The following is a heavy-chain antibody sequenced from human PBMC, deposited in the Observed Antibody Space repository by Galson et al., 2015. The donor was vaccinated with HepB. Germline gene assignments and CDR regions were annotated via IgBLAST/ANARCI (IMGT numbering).Heavy chain of an antibody. D-gene: IGHD6-19*01. CDR1: GLTFSDFY. CDR3: ARRHRSSGWYYFDY. J-gene: IGHJ4*02. Sequence: SLRLSCAASGLTFSDFYMSWIRQAPGKGLEWVSYISSSSSYTSYADSVKGRFTISRDNAKNSLYLQMNSLRAEDTAVYYCARRHRSSGWYYFDYWGQGTLVTVSS. V-gene: IGHV3-11*03. CDR2: ISSSSSYT.